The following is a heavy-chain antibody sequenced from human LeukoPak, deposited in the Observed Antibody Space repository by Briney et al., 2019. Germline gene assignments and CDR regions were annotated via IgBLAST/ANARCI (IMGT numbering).Heavy chain of an antibody. CDR3: ARDLPYYDSSGYYFHDY. CDR2: SKPNSGGT. J-gene: IGHJ4*02. Sequence: ASVTVSRNSSGYTFTCNDMHWVRQPQAQGLGRMGRSKPNSGGTNNSHKFPGRVTMTRDTSTTTAYMELSRLRADDTAVYYCARDLPYYDSSGYYFHDYWGQGTPVTVST. V-gene: IGHV1-2*06. D-gene: IGHD3-22*01. CDR1: GYTFTCND.